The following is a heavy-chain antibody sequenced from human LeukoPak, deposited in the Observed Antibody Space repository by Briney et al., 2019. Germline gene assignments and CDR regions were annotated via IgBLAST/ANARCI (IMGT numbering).Heavy chain of an antibody. CDR1: GFIFSSYW. CDR3: AKTELLWFGELPNPFDY. D-gene: IGHD3-10*01. V-gene: IGHV3-23*01. Sequence: GGSLRLSCVASGFIFSSYWMHWVRQAPGKGLVWVSAISGSGGSTYYADSVKGRFTISRDNSKNTLYLQMNSLRAEDTAVYYCAKTELLWFGELPNPFDYWGQGTLVTVSS. J-gene: IGHJ4*02. CDR2: ISGSGGST.